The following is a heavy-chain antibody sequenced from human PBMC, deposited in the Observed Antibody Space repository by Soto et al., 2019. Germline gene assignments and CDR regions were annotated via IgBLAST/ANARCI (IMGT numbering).Heavy chain of an antibody. CDR2: IKSKSDGGTT. J-gene: IGHJ5*02. V-gene: IGHV3-15*01. CDR1: GASIDDAW. Sequence: PSETLSLTCTVSGASIDDAWMSWVRQAPGKGLDWVGRIKSKSDGGTTEYAAPVRGRFTISRDDSKNTLYLQMNSLKTEDTAVYYCTTDLWRIAVVVGSTGYFNPWGQGTPVTVSS. D-gene: IGHD2-15*01. CDR3: TTDLWRIAVVVGSTGYFNP.